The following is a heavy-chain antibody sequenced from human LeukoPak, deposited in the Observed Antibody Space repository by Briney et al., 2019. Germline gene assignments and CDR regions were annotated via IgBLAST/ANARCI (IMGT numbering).Heavy chain of an antibody. Sequence: SEPLSLTCTVSGGSISSYYWSWIRQPPGKGLEWIGYIYYSGSTNYNPSLKSRVTISVDTSKNQFSLKLSSVTAADTAVYYCASSTVTTGEYYFDYWGQGTLVTVSS. CDR2: IYYSGST. CDR3: ASSTVTTGEYYFDY. V-gene: IGHV4-59*01. J-gene: IGHJ4*02. CDR1: GGSISSYY. D-gene: IGHD4-17*01.